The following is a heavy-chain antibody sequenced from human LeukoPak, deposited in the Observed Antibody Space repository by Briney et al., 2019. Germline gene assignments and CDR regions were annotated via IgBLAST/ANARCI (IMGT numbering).Heavy chain of an antibody. CDR3: AKAPRGLGNSPSFDY. D-gene: IGHD4-23*01. CDR1: GFTFSDYY. CDR2: ISSSGSTI. V-gene: IGHV3-11*04. J-gene: IGHJ4*02. Sequence: GGSLRLSCAASGFTFSDYYMSWIRQAPGKGLEWVSYISSSGSTIYYADSVKGRFTISRDNAKNSLYLQMNSLRAEDTAVYYCAKAPRGLGNSPSFDYWGQGTLVTVSS.